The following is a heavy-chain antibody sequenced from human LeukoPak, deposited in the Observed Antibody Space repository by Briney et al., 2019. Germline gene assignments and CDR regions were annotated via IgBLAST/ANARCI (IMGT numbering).Heavy chain of an antibody. V-gene: IGHV4-34*01. D-gene: IGHD2-21*02. CDR2: IDDGGNT. Sequence: SGTLSLTCSVYGGSFSDYFWSWIRQSPGRGLEWIGEIDDGGNTNYNPSLMSRVIVSMEKSKKQFSLVMRSVAAADTAVYYCARFSRITWGDWGDAFDIWGQGTTVIVSS. J-gene: IGHJ3*02. CDR3: ARFSRITWGDWGDAFDI. CDR1: GGSFSDYF.